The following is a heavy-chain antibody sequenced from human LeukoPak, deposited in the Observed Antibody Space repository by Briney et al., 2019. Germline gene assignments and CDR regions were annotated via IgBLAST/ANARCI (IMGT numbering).Heavy chain of an antibody. Sequence: GRSLRLSCAASGFTFDDYAMHWVRQAPGKGLEWVSGISWNSGSIGYADSVKGRFTISRDNAKNSLYLQMNSLRAEDTAMYYCARDLGYCTSTSCPSDYWGQGTLVTVSS. CDR2: ISWNSGSI. D-gene: IGHD2-2*01. J-gene: IGHJ4*02. CDR1: GFTFDDYA. CDR3: ARDLGYCTSTSCPSDY. V-gene: IGHV3-9*01.